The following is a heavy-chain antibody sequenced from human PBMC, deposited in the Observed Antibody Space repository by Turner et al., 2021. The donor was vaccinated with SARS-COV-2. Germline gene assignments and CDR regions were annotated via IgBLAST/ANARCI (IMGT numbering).Heavy chain of an antibody. V-gene: IGHV3-30*18. CDR1: GFTFSSYG. CDR3: ANLWFGELSTDY. J-gene: IGHJ4*02. CDR2: ISYDGSNK. D-gene: IGHD3-10*01. Sequence: QVQLVESGGRVVQPGRSLRLSCAASGFTFSSYGLHWVRQAPGKGVEWVAVISYDGSNKYYADSGKGRFTISKENSQNTLDLQMNSLGAEDTAVYYCANLWFGELSTDYWGQGTLVTVSS.